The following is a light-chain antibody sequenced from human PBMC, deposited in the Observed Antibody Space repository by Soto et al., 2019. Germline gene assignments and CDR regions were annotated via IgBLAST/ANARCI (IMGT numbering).Light chain of an antibody. Sequence: DIQVTQSPSAMSASVGDRVTITCRASQDISHYLAWFQQKPGKVPKRLIFAVSNLESGVPSRFRGSGSGTEFTLTISRLEPEDFAVYYCQQYGSSNTFGQGTKLEIK. J-gene: IGKJ2*01. CDR3: QQYGSSNT. CDR1: QDISHY. V-gene: IGKV1-17*03. CDR2: AVS.